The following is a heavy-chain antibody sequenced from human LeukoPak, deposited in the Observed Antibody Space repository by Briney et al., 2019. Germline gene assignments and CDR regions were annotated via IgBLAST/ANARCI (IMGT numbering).Heavy chain of an antibody. CDR3: AATQIDFWSGYKPGDAFDI. J-gene: IGHJ3*02. Sequence: PSQTLSLTCSVSGGSISSGPYFWSWIRQSPGQGLEWIGRIYTSGSTNYNPSLKNRVTISVDTSKNQYSLKLSSVTAADTAVYYCAATQIDFWSGYKPGDAFDIWGQGTMVTVSS. D-gene: IGHD3-3*01. V-gene: IGHV4-61*02. CDR1: GGSISSGPYF. CDR2: IYTSGST.